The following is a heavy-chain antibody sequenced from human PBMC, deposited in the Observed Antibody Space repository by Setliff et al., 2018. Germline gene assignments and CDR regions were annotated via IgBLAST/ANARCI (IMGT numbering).Heavy chain of an antibody. D-gene: IGHD5-12*01. Sequence: ASVKVSCKASGFTSTNYAIHWVRQAPGQRPECMGWIHAGNGDTKYSQKFQGRVTITRDTSASTVYMELSSLRSEDTAVYYCASTHYYSGYIEYFQYWGQGTLVTVSS. CDR2: IHAGNGDT. J-gene: IGHJ1*01. V-gene: IGHV1-3*01. CDR1: GFTSTNYA. CDR3: ASTHYYSGYIEYFQY.